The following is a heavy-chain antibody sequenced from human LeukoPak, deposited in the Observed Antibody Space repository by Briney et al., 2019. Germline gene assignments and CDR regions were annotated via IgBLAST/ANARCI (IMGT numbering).Heavy chain of an antibody. CDR3: ARVAAGLDY. CDR1: GGSISSGSYY. CDR2: IYTSGST. D-gene: IGHD6-13*01. Sequence: SQTLSLTCTVSGGSISSGSYYWSWIRQPAGKGLEWIGRIYTSGSTNYNPSLKSRVTISVDTSKNQFSLKLSSVTAADTAVYYCARVAAGLDYWGQGTLVTVSS. J-gene: IGHJ4*02. V-gene: IGHV4-61*02.